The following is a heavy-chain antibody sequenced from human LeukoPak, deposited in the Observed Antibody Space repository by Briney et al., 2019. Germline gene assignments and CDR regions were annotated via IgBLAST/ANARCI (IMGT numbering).Heavy chain of an antibody. J-gene: IGHJ6*02. CDR3: ARPTPDNSSPLDV. CDR1: GFTFSSYW. D-gene: IGHD6-19*01. V-gene: IGHV3-7*01. CDR2: LKQDGSEK. Sequence: GGSLRLSCAASGFTFSSYWMSWVRQAPGKGLEWVANLKQDGSEKYYVDSVKGRFTISRDNAKNTLYLQMNSLRAEDTAVYYCARPTPDNSSPLDVWGQGTTVTVSS.